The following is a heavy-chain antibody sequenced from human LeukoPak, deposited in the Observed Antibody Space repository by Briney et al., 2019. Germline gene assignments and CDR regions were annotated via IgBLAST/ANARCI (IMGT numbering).Heavy chain of an antibody. CDR2: IYYTGST. CDR3: ATWVDTAMVLARIDY. V-gene: IGHV4-59*08. CDR1: GGSIRSYY. Sequence: KASETLSLTCFVSGGSIRSYYWSWIRQPPGKGLEWIGYIYYTGSTKYNPSLKSRGIISVDTSKNQFSLKLSSVTAADTAVYYCATWVDTAMVLARIDYWGQGTLVTVSS. D-gene: IGHD5-18*01. J-gene: IGHJ4*02.